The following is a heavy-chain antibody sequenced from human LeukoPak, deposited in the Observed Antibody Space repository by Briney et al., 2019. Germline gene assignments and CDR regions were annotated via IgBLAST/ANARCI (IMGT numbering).Heavy chain of an antibody. CDR3: AKDFDSSAWYVPWFDP. Sequence: SLRLSCAASGFTFDDYAMHWVRQVPGKGLEWVSGISWNSGSTGYADSVKGRFTISRDNAKNSLYLQMNSLRAEDTALYYCAKDFDSSAWYVPWFDPWGQGTLVTVSS. D-gene: IGHD6-19*01. J-gene: IGHJ5*02. CDR1: GFTFDDYA. V-gene: IGHV3-9*01. CDR2: ISWNSGST.